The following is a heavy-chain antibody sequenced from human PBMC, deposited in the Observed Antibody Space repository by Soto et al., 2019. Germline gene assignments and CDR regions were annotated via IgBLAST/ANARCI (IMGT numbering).Heavy chain of an antibody. CDR2: IYYSGST. V-gene: IGHV4-31*03. Sequence: ILSLTCTVSGGSISSGGYYWSWIRQHPGKGLEWIGYIYYSGSTYYNPSLKSRVTISVDTSKNQFSLKLSSVTAADTAVYYCVKQQRYYYGMDVWGQGTTVTVSS. CDR1: GGSISSGGYY. D-gene: IGHD6-13*01. CDR3: VKQQRYYYGMDV. J-gene: IGHJ6*02.